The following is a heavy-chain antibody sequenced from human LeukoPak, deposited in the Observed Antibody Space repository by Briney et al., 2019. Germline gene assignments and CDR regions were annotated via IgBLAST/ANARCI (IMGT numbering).Heavy chain of an antibody. J-gene: IGHJ6*03. CDR2: ISAYNGNT. CDR3: ARGVTYYYDSRPRKYYYYYYMDV. D-gene: IGHD3-22*01. Sequence: ASVKVSCKASGYTFTSYAMNWVRQAPGQGLEWMGWISAYNGNTNYAQKLQGRVTMTTDTSTSTAYMELRSLRSDDTAVYYCARGVTYYYDSRPRKYYYYYYMDVWGKGTTVTVSS. CDR1: GYTFTSYA. V-gene: IGHV1-18*01.